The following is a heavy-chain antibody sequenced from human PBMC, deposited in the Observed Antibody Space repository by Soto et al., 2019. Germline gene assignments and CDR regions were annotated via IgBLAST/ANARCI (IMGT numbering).Heavy chain of an antibody. CDR1: GFTFSNAW. Sequence: GGSLRLSCAASGFTFSNAWMNWVRQAQGKGLEWVGRIKSKTDGGTTDYAAPVKGRFTISRDDSKNTLYLQMNSLKTEDTAVYYCTTPRIAVGSNYGMDVWGQGTTVTVSS. J-gene: IGHJ6*02. V-gene: IGHV3-15*07. CDR3: TTPRIAVGSNYGMDV. CDR2: IKSKTDGGTT. D-gene: IGHD6-19*01.